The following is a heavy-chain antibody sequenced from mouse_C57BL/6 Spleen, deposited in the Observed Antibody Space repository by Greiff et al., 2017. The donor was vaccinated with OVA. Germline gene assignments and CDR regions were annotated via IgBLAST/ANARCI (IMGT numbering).Heavy chain of an antibody. J-gene: IGHJ2*01. CDR3: ARQGIYDGYYGGIFDY. CDR2: IWSDGST. CDR1: GFSFTSYG. Sequence: VNVVESGPGLVAPSQRLSITCTVSGFSFTSYGVHWVRQPPGKGLEWLVVIWSDGSTTYNSALKSSLSISNDNSKSHVFLKMNSLQTDDTAMYYCARQGIYDGYYGGIFDYWGQGTTLTVSS. V-gene: IGHV2-6-1*01. D-gene: IGHD2-3*01.